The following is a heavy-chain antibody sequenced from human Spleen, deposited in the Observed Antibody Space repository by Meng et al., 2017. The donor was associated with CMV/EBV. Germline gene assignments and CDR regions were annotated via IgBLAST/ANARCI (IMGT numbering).Heavy chain of an antibody. CDR1: GGSISGYH. CDR3: ARTSSWYASDF. D-gene: IGHD6-13*01. J-gene: IGHJ4*02. CDR2: IYYSGST. V-gene: IGHV4-59*01. Sequence: SETLSLTCTVSGGSISGYHWSWIRQPPGKGLEWIGYIYYSGSTNYNPSLNSRFTISIDTSKSQFSLKVFSVTAADTAVYYCARTSSWYASDFWGQGALVTVSS.